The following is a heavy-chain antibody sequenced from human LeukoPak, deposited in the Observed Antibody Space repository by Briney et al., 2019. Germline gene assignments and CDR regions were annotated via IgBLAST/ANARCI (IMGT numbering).Heavy chain of an antibody. CDR2: IWYGGSNK. J-gene: IGHJ5*02. V-gene: IGHV3-30*02. D-gene: IGHD3-10*01. CDR3: AKDQARYYYGSGSA. CDR1: GFTFSSYG. Sequence: PGGSLRLSCAASGFTFSSYGMHWVRQAPGKGLEWVAVIWYGGSNKYYADSVKGRFTISRDNSKNTLYLQMNSLRAEDTAVYYCAKDQARYYYGSGSAWGQGTLVTVSS.